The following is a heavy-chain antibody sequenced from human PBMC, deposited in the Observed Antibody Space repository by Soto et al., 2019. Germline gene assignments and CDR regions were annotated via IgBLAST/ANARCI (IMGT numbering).Heavy chain of an antibody. CDR1: GGSISSYY. Sequence: SETLSLTCTVSGGSISSYYWSWIRQPPGKGLEWIGYIYYSGSTNYNPSLKSRVTISVDTSKNQFSLKLSSVTAADTAVYYCARLRVGDIVVVPAAMCAFDIWGQGTMVTVSS. V-gene: IGHV4-59*01. D-gene: IGHD2-2*01. CDR3: ARLRVGDIVVVPAAMCAFDI. J-gene: IGHJ3*02. CDR2: IYYSGST.